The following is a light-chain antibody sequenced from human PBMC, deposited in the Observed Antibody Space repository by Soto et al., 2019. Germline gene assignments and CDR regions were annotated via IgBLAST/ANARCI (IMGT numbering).Light chain of an antibody. V-gene: IGKV3-11*01. CDR1: QRVNNV. J-gene: IGKJ3*01. CDR3: QQRNTWPPS. CDR2: DVS. Sequence: EIVLTQSPATLYLSPGERATLSCRASQRVNNVLAWYQQKPGQGPRLLIYDVSDRATGIPARFSGSGSGTDFTLTITSLEPEDYAVYYCQQRNTWPPSFGPGTKVDRK.